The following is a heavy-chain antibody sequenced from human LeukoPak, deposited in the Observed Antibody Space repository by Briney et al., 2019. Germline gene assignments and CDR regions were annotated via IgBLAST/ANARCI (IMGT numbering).Heavy chain of an antibody. CDR3: AKPPKGVLVRGSRFDY. D-gene: IGHD3-10*01. J-gene: IGHJ4*02. CDR2: ISGSGGST. V-gene: IGHV3-23*01. CDR1: GFTFSSYA. Sequence: QSGGSLRLSCAASGFTFSSYAMSWVRQAPGKGLEWVSAISGSGGSTYYADSVKGRFTISRDNSKNTLYLQMNSLRAEDTAVYYCAKPPKGVLVRGSRFDYWGQGTLVTVSS.